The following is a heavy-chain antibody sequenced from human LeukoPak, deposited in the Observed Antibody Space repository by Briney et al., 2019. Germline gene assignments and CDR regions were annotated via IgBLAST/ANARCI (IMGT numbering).Heavy chain of an antibody. CDR2: IIPILGIA. D-gene: IGHD2-8*01. CDR1: GGTFSSYA. J-gene: IGHJ6*03. V-gene: IGHV1-69*04. CDR3: ARGLLNGYYYMDV. Sequence: ASVKVSCKASGGTFSSYAISWVRQAPGQGLEWMGRIIPILGIANYAQKFQGRVTITADESTSTAYMELSSLRSEDTAVYYCARGLLNGYYYMDVWGKGTTVTVSS.